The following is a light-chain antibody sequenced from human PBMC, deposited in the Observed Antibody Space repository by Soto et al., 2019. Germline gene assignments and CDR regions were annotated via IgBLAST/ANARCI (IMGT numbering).Light chain of an antibody. CDR3: VLFMGSGTWV. V-gene: IGLV8-61*01. Sequence: QTVVTQEPSFSVSPGGTVTLTCGLSSGSVSTSYYPGWYQQTPGQAPRTLIYNTNTRSSEVPDRFSGSILGTKAALTITGAQADDESDYYCVLFMGSGTWVFGGGTKLTVL. CDR2: NTN. CDR1: SGSVSTSYY. J-gene: IGLJ2*01.